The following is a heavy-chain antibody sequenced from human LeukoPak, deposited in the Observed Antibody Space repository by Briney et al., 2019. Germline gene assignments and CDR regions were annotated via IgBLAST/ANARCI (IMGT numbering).Heavy chain of an antibody. CDR3: ARIRSYYDSGYYPYYIDY. Sequence: SETLSLTCTISGGSVSSNDYYWGWIRQPPGRGLEWIGTIHYSGSTYYKASLKSRVTISIDTSKKQFSLTLSSVTAADTAVYYCARIRSYYDSGYYPYYIDYWGQGILVTVSS. J-gene: IGHJ4*02. CDR1: GGSVSSNDYY. D-gene: IGHD3-22*01. V-gene: IGHV4-39*07. CDR2: IHYSGST.